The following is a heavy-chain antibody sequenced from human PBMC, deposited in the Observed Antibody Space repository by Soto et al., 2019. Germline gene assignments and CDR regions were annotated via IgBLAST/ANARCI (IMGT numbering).Heavy chain of an antibody. CDR1: GCSIRSGGYS. Sequence: QTLSLTSAVSGCSIRSGGYSRRWIQQPPGKGLEWIGYIYHSGSTYYNPALKSRVTLSMDSSQTQFSLKLTSVTAADSAVYYCARIHWSQSSLDYWGRGILGTGPS. D-gene: IGHD6-19*01. CDR3: ARIHWSQSSLDY. CDR2: IYHSGST. J-gene: IGHJ4*02. V-gene: IGHV4-30-2*01.